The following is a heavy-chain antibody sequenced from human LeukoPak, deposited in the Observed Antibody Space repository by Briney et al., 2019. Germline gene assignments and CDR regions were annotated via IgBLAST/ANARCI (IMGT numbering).Heavy chain of an antibody. CDR3: ARGNCGGDCYNYYYYYGMDV. Sequence: SETLSLTRTVSGGSISSGSYYWSWIRQPAGKGLEWIGRIYTSGSTNYNPSLKSRVTISVDTSKNQFSLKLSSVTAADTAVYYCARGNCGGDCYNYYYYYGMDVWGQGTTVTVSS. V-gene: IGHV4-61*02. D-gene: IGHD2-21*02. CDR1: GGSISSGSYY. J-gene: IGHJ6*02. CDR2: IYTSGST.